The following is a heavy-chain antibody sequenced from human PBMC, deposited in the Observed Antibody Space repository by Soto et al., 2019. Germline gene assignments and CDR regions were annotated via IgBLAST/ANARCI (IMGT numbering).Heavy chain of an antibody. CDR1: GDSISSSVW. CDR2: VFHTGDT. CDR3: ARKAWVRFDY. Sequence: SETLSLTCAVSGDSISSSVWWTWVRQPPGKGLEWIGEVFHTGDTYFNPSLRSRVAMSVDKSTNEFSLKVTSVTAADTAIYYCARKAWVRFDYWGQGALVTVSS. V-gene: IGHV4-4*02. D-gene: IGHD7-27*01. J-gene: IGHJ4*02.